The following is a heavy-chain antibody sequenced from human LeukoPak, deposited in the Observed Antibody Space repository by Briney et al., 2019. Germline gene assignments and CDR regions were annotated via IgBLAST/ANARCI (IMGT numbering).Heavy chain of an antibody. J-gene: IGHJ5*02. V-gene: IGHV4-31*03. Sequence: SETLSLTCTVSGGSISSGGYYWSWIRQHPGKGLEWIGYIYYSGSTYYNPSLKSRVTISVDTPKNQFSLKLSSVTAADTAVYYCARVSGAARFFDPWGQGTLVTVSS. D-gene: IGHD6-6*01. CDR1: GGSISSGGYY. CDR2: IYYSGST. CDR3: ARVSGAARFFDP.